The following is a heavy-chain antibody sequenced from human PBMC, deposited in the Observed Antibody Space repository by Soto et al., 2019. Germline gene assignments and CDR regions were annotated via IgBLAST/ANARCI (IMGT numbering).Heavy chain of an antibody. CDR3: ARGVLQ. CDR1: GGSISSGGYY. J-gene: IGHJ4*01. V-gene: IGHV4-31*03. Sequence: QVQLQESGPGLVQPSQTLSLTCTVSGGSISSGGYYWSWIRQHPGTGLGWIGHISYSGNTYYNTSLKSRVTISVDTSRNQFSLIVNSVTAAETAVYYCARGVLQWGQGTLVTVSS. CDR2: ISYSGNT.